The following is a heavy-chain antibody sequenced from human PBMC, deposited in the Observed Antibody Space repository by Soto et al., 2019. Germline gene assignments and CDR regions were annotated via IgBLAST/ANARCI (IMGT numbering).Heavy chain of an antibody. CDR3: ATDHLSSGPRHYFDY. CDR2: ISYDGSNK. CDR1: GFTFSSYA. D-gene: IGHD6-19*01. V-gene: IGHV3-30-3*01. Sequence: PGGSLRLSCAASGFTFSSYAMHWVRQAPGKGLEWVAVISYDGSNKYYADSVKGRFTISRDNSKNTLYLQMNSLRAEDTAVYYCATDHLSSGPRHYFDYWGQGTLVTVSS. J-gene: IGHJ4*02.